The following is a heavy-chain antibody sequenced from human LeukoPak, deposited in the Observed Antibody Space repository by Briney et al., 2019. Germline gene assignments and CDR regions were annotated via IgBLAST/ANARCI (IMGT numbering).Heavy chain of an antibody. CDR1: GFTFSIYA. D-gene: IGHD2-2*01. V-gene: IGHV3-23*01. CDR3: ANLPREYCRSTSCTNWFET. J-gene: IGHJ5*02. Sequence: GGSLRLSCAASGFTFSIYAMTWVREAPGGGREVVSALSSSCGPTYYADSVQGRFTTSRDNSKNTLYLQMNSLTVDDTDVYYCANLPREYCRSTSCTNWFETWGQGTLVTVSS. CDR2: LSSSCGPT.